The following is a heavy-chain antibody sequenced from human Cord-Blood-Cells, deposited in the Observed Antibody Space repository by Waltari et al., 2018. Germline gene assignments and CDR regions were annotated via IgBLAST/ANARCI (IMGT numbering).Heavy chain of an antibody. CDR3: ARHLGQQLDNWFDP. V-gene: IGHV4-39*01. CDR2: IYYSVST. CDR1: GGSISSSSYY. D-gene: IGHD6-13*01. Sequence: QLQLQESGPGLVKPSETLSLTCTVSGGSISSSSYYWGWIRQPPGRGLEWIGSIYYSVSTYYNPSRKSRVTISVDTSKNQFSLELSSVTAADTALYYCARHLGQQLDNWFDPWGQGTLFTVSS. J-gene: IGHJ5*02.